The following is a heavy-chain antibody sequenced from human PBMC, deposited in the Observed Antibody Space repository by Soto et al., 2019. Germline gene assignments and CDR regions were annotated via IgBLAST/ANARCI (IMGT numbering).Heavy chain of an antibody. CDR1: GGSISGYY. Sequence: QVQLQESGPGLVKPSESLSLTCTVSGGSISGYYWSWIRQPPGKGLEWIGYIYGSGSANYNPSLKNRVTISDDRSKNQFFLRLTSVTAADTAVYYCARDQCSGSCSGGYNWFDPWGQGTLVTVSS. CDR3: ARDQCSGSCSGGYNWFDP. D-gene: IGHD2-15*01. CDR2: IYGSGSA. V-gene: IGHV4-59*01. J-gene: IGHJ5*02.